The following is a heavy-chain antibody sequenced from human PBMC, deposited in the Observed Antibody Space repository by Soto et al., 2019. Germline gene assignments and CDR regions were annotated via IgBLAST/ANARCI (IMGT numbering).Heavy chain of an antibody. CDR1: GFSFESYS. J-gene: IGHJ4*02. CDR3: VREIVVVTETADYFEY. V-gene: IGHV3-21*01. D-gene: IGHD2-21*02. CDR2: ISGDSGCI. Sequence: GGSLRLSCAVSGFSFESYSMNWVRQGPGKGLEWVSSISGDSGCIYYADSVKGRFNVSTGYPKNSLYLQMYSLGVEDTAVYYRVREIVVVTETADYFEYWGQGTLVTVSS.